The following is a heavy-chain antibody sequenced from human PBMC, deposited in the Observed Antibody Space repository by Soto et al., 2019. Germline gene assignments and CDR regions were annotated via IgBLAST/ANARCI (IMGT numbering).Heavy chain of an antibody. CDR2: IRSKGNSYAT. CDR1: GFTFSSFA. Sequence: EVQLVESGGGLVQPGGSLKLSCAASGFTFSSFAMHWVRQASGKGLEWVGRIRSKGNSYATEYAASVKGRFTISRDDSKTTAYLQMNSLETEDTAVYYCTRWCSSCGVGRLDPWGQGTLVTVSS. J-gene: IGHJ5*02. CDR3: TRWCSSCGVGRLDP. D-gene: IGHD2-8*01. V-gene: IGHV3-73*01.